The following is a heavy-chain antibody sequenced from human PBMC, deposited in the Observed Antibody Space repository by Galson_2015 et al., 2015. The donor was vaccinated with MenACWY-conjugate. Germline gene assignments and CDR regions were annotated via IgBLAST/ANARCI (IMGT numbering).Heavy chain of an antibody. Sequence: SLRLSCAASGFTFSSYWMSWVRPAPGKGLEWVANIKQDGSEKYYVDSVKGRFTISRDNAKNSLYLQMNSLRAEDTAVYYCARLGRMYSGSFMPGDYWGQGTLVTVSS. CDR1: GFTFSSYW. D-gene: IGHD1-26*01. CDR3: ARLGRMYSGSFMPGDY. V-gene: IGHV3-7*03. CDR2: IKQDGSEK. J-gene: IGHJ4*02.